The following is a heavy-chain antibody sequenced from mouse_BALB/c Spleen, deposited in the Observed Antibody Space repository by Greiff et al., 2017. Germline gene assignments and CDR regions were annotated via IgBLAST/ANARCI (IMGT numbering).Heavy chain of an antibody. CDR3: ARSFYDYDGWFAY. V-gene: IGHV1-9*01. CDR1: GYTFSSYW. Sequence: QVQLQQSGAELMKPGASVKISCKATGYTFSSYWIEWVKQRPGHGLEWIGEILPGSGSTNYNEKFKGKATFTADTSSNTAYMQLSSLTSEDSAVYYCARSFYDYDGWFAYWGQGTLVTVSA. D-gene: IGHD2-4*01. CDR2: ILPGSGST. J-gene: IGHJ3*01.